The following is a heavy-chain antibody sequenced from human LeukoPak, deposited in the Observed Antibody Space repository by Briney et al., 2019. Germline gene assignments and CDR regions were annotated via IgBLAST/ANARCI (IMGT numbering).Heavy chain of an antibody. CDR1: GYSFTNYW. CDR2: ISPGDSDT. J-gene: IGHJ4*02. D-gene: IGHD6-13*01. V-gene: IGHV5-51*01. CDR3: ARQTIAAAGKNFDY. Sequence: GESLKISCKGSGYSFTNYWIAWVRQMPGKGLEWMGIISPGDSDTKYSPSFQGQVTISADKSIRTAYLQWSSLKASDTAMYYCARQTIAAAGKNFDYWGQGTLVTVSS.